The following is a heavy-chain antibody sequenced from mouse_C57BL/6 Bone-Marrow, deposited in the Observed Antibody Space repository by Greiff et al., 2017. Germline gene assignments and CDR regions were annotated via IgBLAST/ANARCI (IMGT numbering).Heavy chain of an antibody. CDR3: ARMGPTVVAVDY. D-gene: IGHD1-1*01. V-gene: IGHV1-64*01. CDR1: GYTFTSYW. CDR2: IHPNSGST. Sequence: QVQLQQPGAELVKPGASVKLSCKASGYTFTSYWMHWVKQRPGQGLEWIGMIHPNSGSTNYNEKFKSKATLTVDKSSSTAYMQLSSLTSEDSAVYSCARMGPTVVAVDYWGQGTTLTVSS. J-gene: IGHJ2*01.